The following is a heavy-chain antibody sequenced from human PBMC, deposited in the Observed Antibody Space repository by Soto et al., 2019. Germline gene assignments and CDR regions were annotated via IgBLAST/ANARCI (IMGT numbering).Heavy chain of an antibody. V-gene: IGHV1-69*02. J-gene: IGHJ4*02. CDR2: IIPILGIA. CDR3: ARLYSSGPYFDY. D-gene: IGHD5-18*01. CDR1: GGTFSSYT. Sequence: QVQLVQSVAEVKKPGSSVKVSCKASGGTFSSYTISWVRQAPGQGLEWMGRIIPILGIANYAQKFQGRVTITADKSTSTAYMELSSLRSEDTAVYYCARLYSSGPYFDYWGQGTLVTVSS.